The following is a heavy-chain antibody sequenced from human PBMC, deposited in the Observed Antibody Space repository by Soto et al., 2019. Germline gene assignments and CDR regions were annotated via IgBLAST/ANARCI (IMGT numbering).Heavy chain of an antibody. CDR3: ARDSSYYYGSGSYYISWFDP. CDR2: IYYSGST. CDR1: AGSISSDY. V-gene: IGHV4-59*01. D-gene: IGHD3-10*01. J-gene: IGHJ5*02. Sequence: PSETLSLPCPVSAGSISSDYWSWFRPPPGKVLEWIGYIYYSGSTNYTPSLKSRVTISVDTSKNRFSLKLSSVAAADTAVYYCARDSSYYYGSGSYYISWFDPWGQGTLVTVS.